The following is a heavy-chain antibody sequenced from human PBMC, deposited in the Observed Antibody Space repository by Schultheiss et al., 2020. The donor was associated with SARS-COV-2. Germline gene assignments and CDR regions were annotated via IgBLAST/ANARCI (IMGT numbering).Heavy chain of an antibody. CDR1: GGSISSGGYY. D-gene: IGHD2-8*01. Sequence: SETLSLTCTVSGGSISSGGYYWSWIRQHPGKGLEWIGEINHSGSTNYNPSLKSRVTISVDTSKNQFSLKLSSVTAADTAVYRCASPGVGAFDIWGQGTMVTVSS. CDR2: INHSGST. V-gene: IGHV4-39*01. J-gene: IGHJ3*02. CDR3: ASPGVGAFDI.